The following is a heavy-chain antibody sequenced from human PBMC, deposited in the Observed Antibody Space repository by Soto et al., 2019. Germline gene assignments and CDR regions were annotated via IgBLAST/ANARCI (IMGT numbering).Heavy chain of an antibody. CDR3: VKDDGGYPSTAPH. CDR1: GITISNYP. CDR2: ISGSGDTT. J-gene: IGHJ4*02. Sequence: EVRLVESGGGLVQPGGSLRLSCAASGITISNYPMSWVRQAPGKGLDWVSGISGSGDTTYYADSAKGRFTISEDISKNSLFLQLDSLRVEDSALSFCVKDDGGYPSTAPHWGQGTLVTVSP. V-gene: IGHV3-23*04. D-gene: IGHD4-17*01.